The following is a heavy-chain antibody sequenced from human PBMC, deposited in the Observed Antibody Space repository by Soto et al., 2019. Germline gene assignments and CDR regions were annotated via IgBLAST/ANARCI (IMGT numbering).Heavy chain of an antibody. D-gene: IGHD6-6*01. V-gene: IGHV1-58*02. CDR2: IVVGSGNT. Sequence: SVKVSFKASGFTFTSSAMQWVRQARGQRLEWIGWIVVGSGNTNYAQKFQERVTITRDMSTSTAYMELSSLRSEDTAVYYCARERTAARDYYYYGMDVWGQGTTVTVSS. CDR3: ARERTAARDYYYYGMDV. CDR1: GFTFTSSA. J-gene: IGHJ6*02.